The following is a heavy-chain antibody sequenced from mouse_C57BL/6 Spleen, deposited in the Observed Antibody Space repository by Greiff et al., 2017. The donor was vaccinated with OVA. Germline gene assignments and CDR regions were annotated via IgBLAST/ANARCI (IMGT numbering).Heavy chain of an antibody. CDR2: INYDGSST. CDR3: ARGGYGSLYAMDY. CDR1: GFTFSDYY. Sequence: EVHLVESEGGLVQPGSSMKLSCTASGFTFSDYYMAWVRQVPEKGLEWVANINYDGSSTYYLDSLKSRFIISRDNAKNILYLQMSSLKSEDTATYYCARGGYGSLYAMDYWGQGTSVTVSS. J-gene: IGHJ4*01. D-gene: IGHD1-1*01. V-gene: IGHV5-16*01.